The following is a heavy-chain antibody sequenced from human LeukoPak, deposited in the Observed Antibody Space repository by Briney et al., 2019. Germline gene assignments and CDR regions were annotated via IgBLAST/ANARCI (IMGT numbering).Heavy chain of an antibody. Sequence: SQTLSLTCAISGDIVSSNTAAWNWIRQSPSRGLEWLGRTYCRSKCYIEYAVSVKGRMTINPDTSTNQISLHLTSVTPADTAIYYCARVTTTRPPYYYYGLDVWGQGTTVTVSS. CDR1: GDIVSSNTAA. D-gene: IGHD6-6*01. V-gene: IGHV6-1*01. CDR2: TYCRSKCYI. CDR3: ARVTTTRPPYYYYGLDV. J-gene: IGHJ6*02.